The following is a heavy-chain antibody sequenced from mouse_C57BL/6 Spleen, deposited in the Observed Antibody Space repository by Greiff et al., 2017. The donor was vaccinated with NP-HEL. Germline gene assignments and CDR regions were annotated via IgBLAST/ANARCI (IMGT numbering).Heavy chain of an antibody. CDR3: ARDYDGYPAWFAY. J-gene: IGHJ3*01. CDR1: GFTFSDYG. Sequence: EVQLQESGGGLVKPGGSLKLSCAASGFTFSDYGMHWVRQAPEKGLEWVAYISSGSSTIYYADTVKGRFTISRDNAKNTLFLQMTSLRSEDTAMYYCARDYDGYPAWFAYWGQGTLVTVSA. V-gene: IGHV5-17*01. CDR2: ISSGSSTI. D-gene: IGHD2-3*01.